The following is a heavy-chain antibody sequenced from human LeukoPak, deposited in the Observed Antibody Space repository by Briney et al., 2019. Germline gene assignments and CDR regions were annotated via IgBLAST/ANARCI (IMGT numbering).Heavy chain of an antibody. CDR3: ATKLGSGYDYVY. CDR2: TYSGGTT. D-gene: IGHD5-12*01. CDR1: GFSVSHNY. J-gene: IGHJ4*02. V-gene: IGHV3-66*01. Sequence: PGGPLRLPCGVSGFSVSHNYMSGVRQAPGKGLEGVSVTYSGGTTLYADSVKGRFTISRDTSKNTLYLQMTSLRAEDTAVYYCATKLGSGYDYVYWGQGTLVTDSS.